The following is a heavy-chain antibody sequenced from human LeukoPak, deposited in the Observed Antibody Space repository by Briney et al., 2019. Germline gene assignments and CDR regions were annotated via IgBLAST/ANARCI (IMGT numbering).Heavy chain of an antibody. V-gene: IGHV1-2*02. CDR2: INPNSGGT. Sequence: ASVKVSCKASGYTFTGYYMHWVRQAPGQGLEWMGWINPNSGGTNYAQKFQGRVTMTRDTSISTAYMELSRLRSDDTAVYYCARTDGHDFWSGYSPRPGNWFDPWGQGTLVTVSS. CDR1: GYTFTGYY. J-gene: IGHJ5*02. D-gene: IGHD3-3*01. CDR3: ARTDGHDFWSGYSPRPGNWFDP.